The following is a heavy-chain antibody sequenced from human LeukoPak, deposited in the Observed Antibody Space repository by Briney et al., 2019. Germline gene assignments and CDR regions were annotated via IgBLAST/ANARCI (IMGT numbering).Heavy chain of an antibody. CDR3: ARSGGHDAFDI. V-gene: IGHV6-1*01. J-gene: IGHJ3*02. Sequence: HSQTLSLTCAISGDSVSSYSAAWSWIRQSPSRGLEWLGRTYYRSKWYNDYAVSVKSRITINPDTSKNQFSLQLTSVTPEDTAVYYCARSGGHDAFDIWGQGTMVTVSS. D-gene: IGHD4-23*01. CDR1: GDSVSSYSAA. CDR2: TYYRSKWYN.